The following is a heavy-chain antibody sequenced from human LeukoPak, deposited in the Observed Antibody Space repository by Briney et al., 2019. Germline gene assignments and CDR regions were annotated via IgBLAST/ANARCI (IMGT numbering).Heavy chain of an antibody. V-gene: IGHV1-8*01. CDR3: AREKYCSSTSCYTYYYYGMDV. CDR2: MNPNSGNT. D-gene: IGHD2-2*02. Sequence: ASVNVSFKASGYTFTSYDINWVRQATGQGREWMGWMNPNSGNTGYAQKLQGRVTMTTDTSTSTAYMELRSLRSDDTAVYYCAREKYCSSTSCYTYYYYGMDVWGQGTTVTVSS. CDR1: GYTFTSYD. J-gene: IGHJ6*02.